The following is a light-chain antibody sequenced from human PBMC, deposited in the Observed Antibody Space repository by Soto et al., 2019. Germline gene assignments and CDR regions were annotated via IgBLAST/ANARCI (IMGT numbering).Light chain of an antibody. CDR2: GNS. CDR3: QSYDSSLSGSNV. V-gene: IGLV1-40*01. J-gene: IGLJ1*01. CDR1: SSNIGAGYD. Sequence: VLTQPPSVSGAPGQRVTISCTGSSSNIGAGYDVHWYQQLPGTAPKLLIYGNSNRPSGVPDRFSGSKSGTSASLAITGLQAEDEADYYCQSYDSSLSGSNVFGTGTKVTVL.